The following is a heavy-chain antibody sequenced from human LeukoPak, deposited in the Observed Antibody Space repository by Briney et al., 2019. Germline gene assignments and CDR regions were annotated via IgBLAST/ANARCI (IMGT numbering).Heavy chain of an antibody. J-gene: IGHJ4*02. V-gene: IGHV1-46*01. CDR1: GYTFSRYY. Sequence: GVSVKVSCKASGYTFSRYYMHWVRQAPGQGLEWMGIINPSGGSTVVAQKFQGRVTMTRDTSTNTVYMELSSLRAEDTAVYYCAIVARDFDYWGQGTLVTVSS. CDR3: AIVARDFDY. CDR2: INPSGGST. D-gene: IGHD6-6*01.